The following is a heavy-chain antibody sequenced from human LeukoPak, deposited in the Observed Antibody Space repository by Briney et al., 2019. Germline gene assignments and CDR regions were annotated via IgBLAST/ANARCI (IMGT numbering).Heavy chain of an antibody. Sequence: GGSLRLSCAASGFTFSSYAMHWVRQAPGKGLEWVAFISYDGSNKYYADSVKGRFTISRDNSKNTLYLQMNSLRAEDTAVYYCARGATVVTADYWGQGTLVTVSS. CDR1: GFTFSSYA. D-gene: IGHD4-23*01. CDR2: ISYDGSNK. CDR3: ARGATVVTADY. J-gene: IGHJ4*02. V-gene: IGHV3-30-3*01.